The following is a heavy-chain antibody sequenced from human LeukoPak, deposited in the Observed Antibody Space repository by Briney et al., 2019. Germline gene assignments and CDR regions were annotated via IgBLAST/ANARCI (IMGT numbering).Heavy chain of an antibody. V-gene: IGHV1-8*01. Sequence: GASVKVSCKASGYTFTSYDINWVRQATGQGLGWMGWMHPNSGNTGYAQKFQGRVTMTRNTSISTAYMELSSLRSEDTAVYYCVRFQRNVGATSSYFFYHWGQGDLVTVFS. J-gene: IGHJ4*02. CDR1: GYTFTSYD. CDR3: VRFQRNVGATSSYFFYH. D-gene: IGHD1-26*01. CDR2: MHPNSGNT.